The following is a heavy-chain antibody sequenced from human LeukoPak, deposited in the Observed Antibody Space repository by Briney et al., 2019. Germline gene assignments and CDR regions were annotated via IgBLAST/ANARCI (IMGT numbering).Heavy chain of an antibody. Sequence: SETLSLTCTVSGGSISTTSNYWGWIRQPPRTGLEWIGTIYYSGSTHYNPSLKSRVTISVDTSKNQFSLKLSSVTAADTAVFYCARVGGTNYYYYGMDVWGQGTTVTVSS. J-gene: IGHJ6*02. CDR1: GGSISTTSNY. V-gene: IGHV4-39*01. CDR2: IYYSGST. CDR3: ARVGGTNYYYYGMDV. D-gene: IGHD1-26*01.